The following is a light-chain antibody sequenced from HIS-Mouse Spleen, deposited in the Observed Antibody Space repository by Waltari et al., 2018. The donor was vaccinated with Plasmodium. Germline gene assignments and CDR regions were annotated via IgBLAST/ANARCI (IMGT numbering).Light chain of an antibody. V-gene: IGKV3-20*01. CDR3: QQYGSSPLT. CDR1: QSVSSSY. Sequence: EIVMTQSPATLSVSPGERATLSCRASQSVSSSYLAWYQQKPGQAPRLLIYGASSRATGIPDRFSGSGSGTDFTLTISRLGPEDFAVYYCQQYGSSPLTFGGGTKVEIK. J-gene: IGKJ4*01. CDR2: GAS.